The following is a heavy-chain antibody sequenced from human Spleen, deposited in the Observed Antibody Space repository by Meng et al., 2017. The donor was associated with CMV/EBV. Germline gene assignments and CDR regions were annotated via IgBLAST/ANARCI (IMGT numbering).Heavy chain of an antibody. J-gene: IGHJ4*02. CDR3: ARGYCSGASCYIDD. CDR1: GGTFSRHT. D-gene: IGHD2-2*02. CDR2: TIPILGLA. Sequence: SVKVSCKASGGTFSRHTISWVRQAPGQGLEWMGRTIPILGLANYAQKFQGRVTITADKSTNTAYMELSSLRSEDTAVYYCARGYCSGASCYIDDWGQGTLVTVSS. V-gene: IGHV1-69*02.